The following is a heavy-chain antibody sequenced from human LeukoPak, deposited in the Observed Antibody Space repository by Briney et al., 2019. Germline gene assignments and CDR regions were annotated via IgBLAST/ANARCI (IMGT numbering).Heavy chain of an antibody. CDR2: IKPDGSEK. V-gene: IGHV3-7*01. CDR3: ARDGCTSTSCYTRGDV. CDR1: GITFSSNW. D-gene: IGHD2-2*02. Sequence: GGSLRLSCAAAGITFSSNWVSWVRQAPGKGLEWVANIKPDGSEKYYVDSVKGRFTISRDNAKNSLYLQMNSLRADDSAVYYCARDGCTSTSCYTRGDVWGKGTMVTVSS. J-gene: IGHJ6*03.